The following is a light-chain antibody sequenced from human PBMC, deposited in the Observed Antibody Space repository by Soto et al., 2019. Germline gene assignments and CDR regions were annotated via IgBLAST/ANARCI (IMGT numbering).Light chain of an antibody. J-gene: IGKJ1*01. CDR3: QQYVSSPRT. CDR1: QSVSSSY. CDR2: GAS. V-gene: IGKV3-20*01. Sequence: EIVLTQSPGPLSLSPGERDTLSCRASQSVSSSYLAWYQQKPGQAPRLLIHGASSRATGIPDRFSGSGSGTDFTLTISRLEPEDFAVYYCQQYVSSPRTFGQGTKVDIK.